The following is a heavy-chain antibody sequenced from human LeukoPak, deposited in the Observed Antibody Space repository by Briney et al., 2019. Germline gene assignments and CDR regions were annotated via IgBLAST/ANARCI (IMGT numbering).Heavy chain of an antibody. D-gene: IGHD6-13*01. V-gene: IGHV1-69*13. CDR1: GGTFSSYA. Sequence: ASVKVSCKASGGTFSSYAISWVRQAPGQGLEWMGGIIPIFGTANYAQKFQGRVTITADESTSTAYMELSSLRSEDTAMYYCARAGPSIAAAHFDYWGQGTLVTVSS. CDR3: ARAGPSIAAAHFDY. J-gene: IGHJ4*02. CDR2: IIPIFGTA.